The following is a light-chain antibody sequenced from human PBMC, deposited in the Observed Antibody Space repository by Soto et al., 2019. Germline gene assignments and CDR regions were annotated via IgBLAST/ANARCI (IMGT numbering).Light chain of an antibody. CDR1: QRVSSN. CDR2: GGS. CDR3: QQYNSWPSGT. Sequence: EIVKTQSPATLSVSPGERATLSCRASQRVSSNLAWYQQKPGQAPRLLIYGGSTRATDIPDRFSGSGSGTEFTLTISSLQSEDSAVYYCQQYNSWPSGTFGQGTRLEIK. V-gene: IGKV3-15*01. J-gene: IGKJ5*01.